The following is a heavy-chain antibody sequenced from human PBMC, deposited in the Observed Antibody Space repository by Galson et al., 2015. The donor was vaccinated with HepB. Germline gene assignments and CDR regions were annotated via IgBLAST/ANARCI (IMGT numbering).Heavy chain of an antibody. CDR2: ISHTGSDT. D-gene: IGHD6-19*01. Sequence: SLRLSCAASGISFSDYAMHWVRQAPGKGLEWVAAISHTGSDTSYADSVRGRFTISRDNFKNTVSLQMNSLRPDDTAVYYCATDLAVAATNYRMDVWGQGTTVTGSS. J-gene: IGHJ6*02. CDR3: ATDLAVAATNYRMDV. CDR1: GISFSDYA. V-gene: IGHV3-30*03.